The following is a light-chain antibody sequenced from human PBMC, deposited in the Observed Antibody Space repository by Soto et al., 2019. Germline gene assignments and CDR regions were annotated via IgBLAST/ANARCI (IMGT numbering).Light chain of an antibody. V-gene: IGKV1-39*01. CDR2: AAS. CDR1: QTISNY. CDR3: QPSYITPRT. J-gene: IGKJ1*01. Sequence: DIQMTQSPSSLSASVGDRVTITCRASQTISNYLNWYQQKPGKAPNLLIYAASSLQSGVPSRFSGSGSGTDFTLTISSLQPDDFATYYCQPSYITPRTFGQGTKVEIK.